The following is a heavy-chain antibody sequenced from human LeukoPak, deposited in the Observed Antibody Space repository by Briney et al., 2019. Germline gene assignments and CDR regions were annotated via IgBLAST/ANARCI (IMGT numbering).Heavy chain of an antibody. CDR2: ISSGSSVI. CDR3: ARDGRLFGELLPFDF. J-gene: IGHJ4*02. V-gene: IGHV3-21*01. Sequence: GGSLRLSCAASGFTFSSYTMNWVRQAPGKGLEWVSSISSGSSVIVDADSVKGRFTISRDNAKNSLYLQMRSLRAEDTAVYYCARDGRLFGELLPFDFWGQGTLVAVSS. D-gene: IGHD3-10*01. CDR1: GFTFSSYT.